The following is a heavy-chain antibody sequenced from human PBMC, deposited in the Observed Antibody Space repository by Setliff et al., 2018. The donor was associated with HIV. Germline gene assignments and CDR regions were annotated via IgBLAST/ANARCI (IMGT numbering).Heavy chain of an antibody. Sequence: SETLSLTCTVSGGSISSYYWSWIRQPPGKGLEWIGYIYYSGNTNYNPSLKSRVTISVDTSKKQFSLKLSSVIAADTAVYYCARLNYRDSDGQLWWHYFDIWGRGALVTVSS. CDR3: ARLNYRDSDGQLWWHYFDI. J-gene: IGHJ2*01. CDR1: GGSISSYY. D-gene: IGHD3-16*02. V-gene: IGHV4-59*08. CDR2: IYYSGNT.